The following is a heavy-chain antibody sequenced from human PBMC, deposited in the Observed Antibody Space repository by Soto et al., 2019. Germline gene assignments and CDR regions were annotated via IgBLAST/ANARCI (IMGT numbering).Heavy chain of an antibody. CDR3: AGGRGTIRGFYPVFHY. CDR1: GGSISSGGYY. D-gene: IGHD1-1*01. Sequence: QVQLQESGPGLVKPSQTLSLTCTVSGGSISSGGYYWSWIRQHPGKGLEWIGYIYYSGSTYYNPSLTSRGTIWVDTSKNQFPMNLRAVTVADTTVYYCAGGRGTIRGFYPVFHYWGQGTLVTVSS. CDR2: IYYSGST. V-gene: IGHV4-31*03. J-gene: IGHJ4*02.